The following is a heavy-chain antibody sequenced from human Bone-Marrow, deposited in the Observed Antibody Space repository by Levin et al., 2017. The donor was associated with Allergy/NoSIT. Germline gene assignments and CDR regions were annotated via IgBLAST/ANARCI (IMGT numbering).Heavy chain of an antibody. CDR1: GFTFSNYA. CDR2: FTSSPSYI. V-gene: IGHV3-21*06. CDR3: ARDDWSANYYGFDY. Sequence: GGSLRLSCATSGFTFSNYAMHWVRQAPGKGLEWVSSFTSSPSYIYYADSVKGRFTMSRDNANNSLYLQMNSLRAEDTAVYYCARDDWSANYYGFDYWGQGTLVTVSS. D-gene: IGHD4/OR15-4a*01. J-gene: IGHJ4*02.